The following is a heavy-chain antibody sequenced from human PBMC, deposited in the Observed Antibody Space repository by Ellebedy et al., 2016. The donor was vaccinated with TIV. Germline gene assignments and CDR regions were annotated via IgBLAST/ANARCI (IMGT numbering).Heavy chain of an antibody. J-gene: IGHJ4*02. CDR1: GSSFSNFW. D-gene: IGHD1-1*01. CDR2: IYLLDSNT. Sequence: GGSLRLSXKGSGSSFSNFWIGWVRQMPGKGLEWMGIIYLLDSNTKYRTSFKGQVTISADKSISTAYLQWSSLKSSDTAMYYCARAVDGTTYFDSWGQGTLVTVSS. CDR3: ARAVDGTTYFDS. V-gene: IGHV5-51*01.